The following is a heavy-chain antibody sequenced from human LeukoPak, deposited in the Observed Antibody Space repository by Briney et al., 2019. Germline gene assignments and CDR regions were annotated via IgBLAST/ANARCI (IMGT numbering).Heavy chain of an antibody. J-gene: IGHJ4*02. D-gene: IGHD3-22*01. CDR3: ASVTSLIAIDN. CDR1: GFTFSNYW. CDR2: IGSNGGST. Sequence: PGGSLRFSCAASGFTFSNYWMHWVRQTPGTGLVWVSRIGSNGGSTNYAQSVKGLFTISRDNAKYTLYLQMNSLRAEETAVYYCASVTSLIAIDNWGQGTLVTVSS. V-gene: IGHV3-74*01.